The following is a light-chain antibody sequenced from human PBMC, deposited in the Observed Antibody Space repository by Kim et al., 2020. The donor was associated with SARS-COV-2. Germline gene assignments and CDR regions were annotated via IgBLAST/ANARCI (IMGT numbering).Light chain of an antibody. J-gene: IGLJ3*02. CDR3: AAWDDGLRGRM. CDR2: TDN. Sequence: GQRVTISCSGSSSKIGSNYVSWYQHLPGPAPKLLIYTDNQRPSGVPDRFSGSKSGTSASLAISGLQSEDEADYYCAAWDDGLRGRMFGGGTKVTVL. CDR1: SSKIGSNY. V-gene: IGLV1-44*01.